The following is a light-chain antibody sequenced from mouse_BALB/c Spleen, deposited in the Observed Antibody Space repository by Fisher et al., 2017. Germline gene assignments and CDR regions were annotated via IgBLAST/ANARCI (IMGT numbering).Light chain of an antibody. V-gene: IGKV4-59*01. J-gene: IGKJ5*01. CDR1: SSVSY. CDR2: STS. Sequence: IVLTQTPAIMSASPGEKVTMTCSASSSVSYMHWYQQKSGTSPKLWIYSTSNLASGVPARFSGSGSGTSYSLTISRMEAEDAATYYCQQWSSNPPTFGAGTKL. CDR3: QQWSSNPPT.